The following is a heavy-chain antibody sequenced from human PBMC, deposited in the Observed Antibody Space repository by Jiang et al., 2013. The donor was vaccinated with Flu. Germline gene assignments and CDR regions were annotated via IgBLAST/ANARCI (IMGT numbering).Heavy chain of an antibody. V-gene: IGHV5-51*01. J-gene: IGHJ4*02. Sequence: GAEVKKPGESLKISCKTSGYSFSNYWIGWVRQMPGKGLEWMGIIYPGVSDTRYRPSFQGQVTISDDKSINTAYLQWSSLKASDTAMYYCARRDPRVYYFDYWGQGTQVTVSS. CDR3: ARRDPRVYYFDY. CDR1: GYSFSNYW. D-gene: IGHD3-16*01. CDR2: IYPGVSDT.